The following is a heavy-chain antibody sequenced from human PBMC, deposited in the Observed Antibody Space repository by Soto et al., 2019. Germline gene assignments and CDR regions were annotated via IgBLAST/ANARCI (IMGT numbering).Heavy chain of an antibody. J-gene: IGHJ6*02. CDR1: GFTFSSYG. Sequence: QVQLVESGGGVVQPGRSLRLSCAASGFTFSSYGMHWVRQATGKGLEWVAVISYDGSNKYYADSVKGRFTISRDNSKNTLYLQMNSLRAEDTAVYYCAKDKREAGYYYYGMDVWGQGTTVTVSS. CDR3: AKDKREAGYYYYGMDV. CDR2: ISYDGSNK. D-gene: IGHD1-26*01. V-gene: IGHV3-30*18.